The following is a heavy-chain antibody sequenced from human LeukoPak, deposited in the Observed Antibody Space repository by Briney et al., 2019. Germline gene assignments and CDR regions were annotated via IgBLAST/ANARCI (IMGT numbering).Heavy chain of an antibody. CDR3: ARGDPLDPFDP. Sequence: GGSLRLSCAASGFTFSSYGMHWVRQAPGKGLEWVAVIWYDGSNKYYADSVKGRFTISRDNSKNTLYLQMNSLRAEDTAVYYCARGDPLDPFDPWGQGTLVTASS. J-gene: IGHJ5*02. CDR2: IWYDGSNK. CDR1: GFTFSSYG. V-gene: IGHV3-33*01.